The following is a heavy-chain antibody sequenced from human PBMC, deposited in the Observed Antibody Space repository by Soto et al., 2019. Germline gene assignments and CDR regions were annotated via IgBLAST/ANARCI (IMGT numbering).Heavy chain of an antibody. J-gene: IGHJ4*02. CDR3: ARGRSGYSYPRYFDY. CDR1: GGSISSGGYY. D-gene: IGHD5-18*01. Sequence: QVQLQESGPGRVKPSQTLSLTCTVSGGSISSGGYYWSWIRQHPGKGLEWIGYIYYSGSTYYNPSLKSRVTISVDTSKNEFSLKLSSVTAADTAVYYCARGRSGYSYPRYFDYWGQGTLVTVSS. CDR2: IYYSGST. V-gene: IGHV4-31*03.